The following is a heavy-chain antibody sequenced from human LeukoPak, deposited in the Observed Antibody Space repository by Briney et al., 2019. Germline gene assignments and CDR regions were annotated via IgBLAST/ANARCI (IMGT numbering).Heavy chain of an antibody. V-gene: IGHV1-69*05. J-gene: IGHJ5*02. D-gene: IGHD4-17*01. CDR2: IIPIFGTA. Sequence: AASVTVSCKASGGTFSSYAISWVRQAPGQGLEWMGGIIPIFGTANYAQKFQCRVTITTDESTSTGYIEMSSLRSEDTAVYYCARDQWHGDYSNWFDPWGQGTLVTVSS. CDR3: ARDQWHGDYSNWFDP. CDR1: GGTFSSYA.